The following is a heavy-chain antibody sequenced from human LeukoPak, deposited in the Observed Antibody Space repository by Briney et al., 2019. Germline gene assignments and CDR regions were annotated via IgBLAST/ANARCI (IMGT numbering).Heavy chain of an antibody. CDR3: ARGGYYGSGNDFRFDP. V-gene: IGHV4-59*01. CDR2: IHYTGST. J-gene: IGHJ5*02. D-gene: IGHD3-10*01. CDR1: GGSISSYY. Sequence: SETLSLTCTVSGGSISSYYWSWIRQSPGKGLECIGYIHYTGSTNYNPSLKSRVTISVETSKNQFPLKLKSVTAAGTAVYYCARGGYYGSGNDFRFDPWGQGTLVTVSS.